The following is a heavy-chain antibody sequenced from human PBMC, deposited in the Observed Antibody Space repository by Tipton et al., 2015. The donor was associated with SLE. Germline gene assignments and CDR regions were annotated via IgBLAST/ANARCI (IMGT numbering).Heavy chain of an antibody. CDR3: ARYRLAGLDP. J-gene: IGHJ5*02. D-gene: IGHD6-25*01. Sequence: TLSLTCTVSGGSISSYYWSWIRQPPGKGLEWIGRVWSTGSANYNPSLKSRVTMSIDTSRNQYSLKLSSVTATDTAVYYCARYRLAGLDPWGQGTLVTVSS. CDR2: VWSTGSA. V-gene: IGHV4-4*07. CDR1: GGSISSYY.